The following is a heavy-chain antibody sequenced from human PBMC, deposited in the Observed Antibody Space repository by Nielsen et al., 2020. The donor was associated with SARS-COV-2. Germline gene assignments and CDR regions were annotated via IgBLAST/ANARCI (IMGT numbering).Heavy chain of an antibody. Sequence: GKGLEWVSSISGSSSYIYYADSVKGRFTISRDNAKSSLYLQMNSLRAEDTAVYYCARDFGYKYGYYYYYYMDVWGKGTTVTVSS. D-gene: IGHD5-18*01. CDR3: ARDFGYKYGYYYYYYMDV. V-gene: IGHV3-21*01. J-gene: IGHJ6*03. CDR2: ISGSSSYI.